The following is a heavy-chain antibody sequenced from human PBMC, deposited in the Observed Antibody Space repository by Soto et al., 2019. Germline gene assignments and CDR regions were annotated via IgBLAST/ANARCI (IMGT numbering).Heavy chain of an antibody. Sequence: SETLSLTCTVSGGSISSSSYYWGWIRQPPGKGLEWIGSIYYSGSTYYNPSLKSRVTISVDTSKNQFSLKLSSVTAADTAVYYCARIVVVPAAIPDVWGQGTTVTVS. CDR2: IYYSGST. CDR3: ARIVVVPAAIPDV. D-gene: IGHD2-2*02. CDR1: GGSISSSSYY. J-gene: IGHJ6*02. V-gene: IGHV4-39*07.